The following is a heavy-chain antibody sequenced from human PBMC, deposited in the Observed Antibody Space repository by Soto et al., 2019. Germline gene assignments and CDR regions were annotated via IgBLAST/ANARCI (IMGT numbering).Heavy chain of an antibody. V-gene: IGHV4-31*03. CDR2: IYYSGST. D-gene: IGHD3-10*01. CDR3: ARGPIAMVRKLNYFDY. CDR1: GGSISSGGYY. Sequence: QVQLQESGPGLVKPSQTLSLTCTVSGGSISSGGYYWSWIRQHPGKGLEWIGYIYYSGSTYYNPSRKSRVTISVATSKNQFSLKLSSVSAADTAVYYCARGPIAMVRKLNYFDYWGQGTLVTVSS. J-gene: IGHJ4*02.